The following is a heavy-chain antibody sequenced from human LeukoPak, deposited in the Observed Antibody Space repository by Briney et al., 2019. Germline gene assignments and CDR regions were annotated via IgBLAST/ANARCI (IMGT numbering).Heavy chain of an antibody. J-gene: IGHJ4*02. CDR3: ARSMYGEGRRIIDFDY. Sequence: PGGSLRLSCAASGFTFSDHYIDWVRQAPGKGLEWVARTRNKVNSYTTAYAAPVTGRFTVSRDDSSNSVYLKMNSLKIEDTAVYYCARSMYGEGRRIIDFDYWGQGSLLTVSS. V-gene: IGHV3-72*01. CDR1: GFTFSDHY. D-gene: IGHD4/OR15-4a*01. CDR2: TRNKVNSYTT.